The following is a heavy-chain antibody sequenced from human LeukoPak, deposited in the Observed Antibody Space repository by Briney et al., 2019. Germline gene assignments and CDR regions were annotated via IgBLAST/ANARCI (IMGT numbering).Heavy chain of an antibody. D-gene: IGHD2-15*01. CDR3: ARVLCGGGNCYSSDFDY. Sequence: EASVKVSCKASGYTFTGYDMHWVRQAPGQGLEWMGWINPNSGGTNYAQKFQGRVTMTRDTSISTAYMELSRLTSDDTAVYYCARVLCGGGNCYSSDFDYWGQGTLVTVSS. CDR1: GYTFTGYD. V-gene: IGHV1-2*02. CDR2: INPNSGGT. J-gene: IGHJ4*02.